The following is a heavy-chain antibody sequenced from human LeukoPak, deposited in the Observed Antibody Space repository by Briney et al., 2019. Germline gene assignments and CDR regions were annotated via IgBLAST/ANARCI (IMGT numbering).Heavy chain of an antibody. Sequence: GGSLRLSCAASGFTFSNYAMHWVRQAPGKGLEWVTVISYDGSNKYYADSVKGRFTISRDNSKNTLYLQMNSLTDEDTAVYYCAKKWGVGTTTLDYFDYWGQGTLVTVSS. CDR2: ISYDGSNK. D-gene: IGHD1-26*01. J-gene: IGHJ4*02. CDR3: AKKWGVGTTTLDYFDY. CDR1: GFTFSNYA. V-gene: IGHV3-30*04.